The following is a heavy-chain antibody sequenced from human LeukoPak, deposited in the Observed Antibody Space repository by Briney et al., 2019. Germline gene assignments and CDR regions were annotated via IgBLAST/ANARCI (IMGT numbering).Heavy chain of an antibody. CDR3: ARDRGITIFGVADY. CDR2: INTNTGNP. D-gene: IGHD3-3*01. J-gene: IGHJ4*02. V-gene: IGHV7-4-1*02. CDR1: GYTFTSYG. Sequence: ASVKVSCKASGYTFTSYGISWVRQAPGQGLEWMGWINTNTGNPTYAQGFTGRFVFSLDTSVSTAYLQISSLKAEDTAVYYCARDRGITIFGVADYWGQGTLVTVSS.